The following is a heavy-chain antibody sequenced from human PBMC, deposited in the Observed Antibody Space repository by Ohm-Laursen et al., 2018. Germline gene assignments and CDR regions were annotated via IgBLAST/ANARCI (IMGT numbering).Heavy chain of an antibody. CDR3: TRDRWWVFDY. CDR2: IRSKAYGGTT. V-gene: IGHV3-49*03. Sequence: SLRLSCTASGFTFGDYAMSWFRQAPRKGLEWVGFIRSKAYGGTTEYAASVKGRFTISRDDSKSIAYLQMNSLKTEDTAVYYCTRDRWWVFDYWGQGTLVTVSS. CDR1: GFTFGDYA. J-gene: IGHJ4*02. D-gene: IGHD2-15*01.